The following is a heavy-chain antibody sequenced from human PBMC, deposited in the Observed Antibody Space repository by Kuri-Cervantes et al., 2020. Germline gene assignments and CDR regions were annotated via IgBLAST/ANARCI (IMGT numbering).Heavy chain of an antibody. CDR1: GGSISSGGDS. CDR2: IYHSGRT. Sequence: LRLSCAVSGGSISSGGDSWSWLRQPPGKGLEWIGYIYHSGRTYYNPSLKSRVTISVDRSKKQFSLKLSSVTAADTAVYYCARDRGLSSGWTYWGQGTLVTVSS. CDR3: ARDRGLSSGWTY. D-gene: IGHD6-19*01. V-gene: IGHV4-30-2*01. J-gene: IGHJ4*02.